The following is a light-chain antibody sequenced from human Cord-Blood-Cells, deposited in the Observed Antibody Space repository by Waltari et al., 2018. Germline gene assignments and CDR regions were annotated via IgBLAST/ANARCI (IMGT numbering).Light chain of an antibody. J-gene: IGKJ1*01. Sequence: DIQMTQSPSTLSASVGDRVTITCRASQSISSWLAWYQQKPGKAPKLLIYDASSLESGVPSMYSGSGSGAEFTLTLSSLQPDDFATYYCQQYNSYPWTFGQGTKVEIK. V-gene: IGKV1-5*01. CDR2: DAS. CDR3: QQYNSYPWT. CDR1: QSISSW.